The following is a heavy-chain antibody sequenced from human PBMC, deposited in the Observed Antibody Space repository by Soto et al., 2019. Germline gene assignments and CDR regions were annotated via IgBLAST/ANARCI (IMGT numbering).Heavy chain of an antibody. CDR1: GFTFSTYS. V-gene: IGHV3-48*01. CDR3: ARDLAFDI. J-gene: IGHJ3*02. Sequence: EVQLVESGGGLVQPGGSLRLSCAASGFTFSTYSMNWVRQAPGKGLEWVSYISGSSNTMYYADSVKGRFTISRDNAKSSLYLQMNSLRAEDTAVYDCARDLAFDIWGQGTMVTVSS. CDR2: ISGSSNTM.